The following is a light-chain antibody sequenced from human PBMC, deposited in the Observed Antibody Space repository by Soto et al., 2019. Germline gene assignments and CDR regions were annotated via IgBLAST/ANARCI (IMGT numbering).Light chain of an antibody. CDR1: SSDVDNYNH. J-gene: IGLJ1*01. V-gene: IGLV2-18*01. Sequence: QSALTQPPSVPGPPGQSVTISSTATSSDVDNYNHASWYQHSPGTAPKLIIYEVSSRTSGVPDRFSGSKSGNTASLTISGLQAEDEADYYCNFYTASSTYVFGTGTKVTVL. CDR2: EVS. CDR3: NFYTASSTYV.